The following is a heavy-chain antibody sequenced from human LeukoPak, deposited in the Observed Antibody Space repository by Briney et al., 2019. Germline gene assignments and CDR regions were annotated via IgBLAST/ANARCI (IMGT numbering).Heavy chain of an antibody. CDR2: INHSGGT. CDR3: ARGRITMVRGATPFGGYYFDY. D-gene: IGHD3-10*01. Sequence: SETLSLTCAVYGGSFSGYYWSWIRQPPGKGLEWIGEINHSGGTKYNPSLKSRVNISVDTSKNQFSLKLSSMTAADTAVYYCARGRITMVRGATPFGGYYFDYWGQGTLVTVSS. J-gene: IGHJ4*02. V-gene: IGHV4-34*01. CDR1: GGSFSGYY.